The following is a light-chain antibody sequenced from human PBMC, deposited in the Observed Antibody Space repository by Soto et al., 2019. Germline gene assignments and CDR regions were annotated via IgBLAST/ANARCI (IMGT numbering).Light chain of an antibody. CDR2: DVN. V-gene: IGLV2-11*01. CDR1: SSDVGGYHY. CDR3: CSYAGSYTLV. Sequence: QSVLTQPRSVSGSPGQSVTLSCTGTSSDVGGYHYVSWYQHHPGKAPKIIIYDVNKRPSGVPDRFSGSKSGNTASLTISGLQTEDEADYYCCSYAGSYTLVFGGATKLTAL. J-gene: IGLJ2*01.